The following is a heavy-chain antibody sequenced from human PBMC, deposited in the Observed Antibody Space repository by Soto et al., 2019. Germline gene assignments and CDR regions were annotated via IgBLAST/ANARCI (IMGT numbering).Heavy chain of an antibody. CDR1: GFAFRSYN. J-gene: IGHJ4*02. V-gene: IGHV3-21*01. D-gene: IGHD2-21*02. CDR2: ISSGSSNI. CDR3: ASATVVTATFDF. Sequence: GGSLRLSCAASGFAFRSYNMNWVRQAPGKGLEWVASISSGSSNIYYADSVKGRFTISRDNAKNSLYLQMDSLRAEDSAVYYCASATVVTATFDFWGQGTLVTVSS.